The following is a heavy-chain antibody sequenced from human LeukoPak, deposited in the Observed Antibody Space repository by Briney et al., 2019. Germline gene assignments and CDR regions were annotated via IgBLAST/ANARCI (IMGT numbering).Heavy chain of an antibody. V-gene: IGHV3-48*03. J-gene: IGHJ4*02. Sequence: GGSLRLSCEASGFTFSSYAMNGVRQAPGKGREWVSYISTTGSSIYYADSVKGRFTISRDNVKNLLYLQMNSLRAEDTAVYYCARVQRGIAVALDYWGQGTLATVSS. D-gene: IGHD6-19*01. CDR3: ARVQRGIAVALDY. CDR1: GFTFSSYA. CDR2: ISTTGSSI.